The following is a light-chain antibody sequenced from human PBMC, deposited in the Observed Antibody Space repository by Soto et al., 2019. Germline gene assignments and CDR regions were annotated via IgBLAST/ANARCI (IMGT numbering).Light chain of an antibody. Sequence: QSALTQPASVSGSPGQSITISCTGTSSDVGSYNLVSWYQQQPGKAPKLMIYEGSKRPSGVSNRFSGSKSGNTASLTISGLQAEDEADYYCCSYAGTLFGGGTKLTVL. J-gene: IGLJ2*01. CDR3: CSYAGTL. V-gene: IGLV2-23*01. CDR1: SSDVGSYNL. CDR2: EGS.